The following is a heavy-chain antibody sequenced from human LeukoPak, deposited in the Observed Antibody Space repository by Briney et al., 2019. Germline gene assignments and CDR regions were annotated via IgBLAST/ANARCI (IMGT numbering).Heavy chain of an antibody. J-gene: IGHJ4*02. CDR3: ARGRPYSGGYHLDY. Sequence: SETLSLTCTVSGGSISSGGYYWSWIRQHPGKGLEWIGYIYYSGSTYYNPSLKSRVTISVDTSKNQFSLKLSSVTAADTAVYYCARGRPYSGGYHLDYWGQGTLVTVSA. D-gene: IGHD1-26*01. V-gene: IGHV4-31*03. CDR1: GGSISSGGYY. CDR2: IYYSGST.